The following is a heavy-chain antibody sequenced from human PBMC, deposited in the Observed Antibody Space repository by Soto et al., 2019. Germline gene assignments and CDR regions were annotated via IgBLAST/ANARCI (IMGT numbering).Heavy chain of an antibody. J-gene: IGHJ6*02. CDR3: AKASIAAAGTDVRGDGYYYGMDV. CDR2: ISYDGSNK. V-gene: IGHV3-30*18. Sequence: QVQLVESGGGVVQPGRSLRLSCADSGFTFSSYGMHWVCQAPGKGLEWVAVISYDGSNKYYADSVKGRFTISRDNSKNTLYLQMNSLRAEDTAVYYCAKASIAAAGTDVRGDGYYYGMDVWGQGTTVTVSS. D-gene: IGHD6-13*01. CDR1: GFTFSSYG.